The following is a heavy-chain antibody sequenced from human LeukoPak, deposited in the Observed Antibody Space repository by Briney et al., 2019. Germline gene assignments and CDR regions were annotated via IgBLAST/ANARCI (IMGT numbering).Heavy chain of an antibody. J-gene: IGHJ5*02. CDR2: ISWNSGSI. V-gene: IGHV3-9*01. CDR3: AACSSTSCYAGFDP. Sequence: GRSLRLSCAASGFTFDDYAMHWVRQAPGKGLEWVSGISWNSGSIGYADSVKGRFTISRDSAKNSLYLQMNSLRAEDTALYYCAACSSTSCYAGFDPWGQGTLVTVSS. CDR1: GFTFDDYA. D-gene: IGHD2-2*01.